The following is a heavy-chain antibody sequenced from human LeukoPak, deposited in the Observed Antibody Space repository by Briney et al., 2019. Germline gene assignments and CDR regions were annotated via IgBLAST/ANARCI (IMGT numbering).Heavy chain of an antibody. D-gene: IGHD3-10*01. CDR1: GFTFSSYW. CDR3: AKDRGHYGSGSYFIYYYGMDV. V-gene: IGHV3-74*01. J-gene: IGHJ6*02. CDR2: ISSDGSYT. Sequence: GGSLRLSCAASGFTFSSYWMHWVRQTAGKGLVWVSRISSDGSYTDYADSVKGRFTISRDNSKNTQYLQMNSLRAEDTAVYYCAKDRGHYGSGSYFIYYYGMDVWGQGTTVTVSS.